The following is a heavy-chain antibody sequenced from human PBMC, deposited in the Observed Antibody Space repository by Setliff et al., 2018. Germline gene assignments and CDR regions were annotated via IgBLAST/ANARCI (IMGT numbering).Heavy chain of an antibody. CDR3: AKVLYPGVGYFYGMDV. Sequence: PGGSLRLSCVASTFTFSKYAITWVRQAPGKGLEWVSSIGASGDRTYYADSVKGRFIVSRDNSKSTLYLQMNSLRAEDTAIYYCAKVLYPGVGYFYGMDVWGQGTTVTVSS. CDR1: TFTFSKYA. V-gene: IGHV3-23*01. J-gene: IGHJ6*02. D-gene: IGHD3-10*01. CDR2: IGASGDRT.